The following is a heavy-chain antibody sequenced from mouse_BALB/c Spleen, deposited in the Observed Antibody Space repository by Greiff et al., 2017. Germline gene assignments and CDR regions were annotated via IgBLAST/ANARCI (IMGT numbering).Heavy chain of an antibody. V-gene: IGHV1-87*01. CDR2: IYPGDGDT. D-gene: IGHD4-1*01. J-gene: IGHJ3*01. Sequence: VQLQQSGAELARPGASVKLSCKASGYTFTSYWMQWVKQRPGQGLEWIGAIYPGDGDTRYTQKFKGKATLTADKSSSTAYMQLSSLASEDSAVYYCARPLTGTWGFAYWGQGTLVTVSA. CDR3: ARPLTGTWGFAY. CDR1: GYTFTSYW.